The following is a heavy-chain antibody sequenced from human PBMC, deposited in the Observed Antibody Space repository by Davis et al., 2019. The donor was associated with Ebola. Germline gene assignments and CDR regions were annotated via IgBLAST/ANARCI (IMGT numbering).Heavy chain of an antibody. Sequence: PGGSLRLSCKGSGYTFRSYWVSWVRQMPGKGLEWMGIIYPGDSDTRFSTSFEGQVTMSAAKSINSAYLQWSSLKVSDSAIYYCATHGSGYGGKTLFDSWGQGTLVAVSA. CDR2: IYPGDSDT. J-gene: IGHJ4*02. V-gene: IGHV5-51*01. CDR3: ATHGSGYGGKTLFDS. CDR1: GYTFRSYW. D-gene: IGHD4-23*01.